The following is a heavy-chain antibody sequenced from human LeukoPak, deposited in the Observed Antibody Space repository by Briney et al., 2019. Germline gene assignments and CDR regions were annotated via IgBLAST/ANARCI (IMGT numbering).Heavy chain of an antibody. D-gene: IGHD1-26*01. V-gene: IGHV3-30*03. CDR3: ARVGRSRGSLPNSYYYMDV. Sequence: PGRSLRLSCAASGFTFSNYGMHWVRQAPGKGLEWVAVISYDESDKYYADSVKGRFAISRDNSKNTLYLQMNSLRPEDTAVYYCARVGRSRGSLPNSYYYMDVWGTGTTVTVSS. CDR2: ISYDESDK. CDR1: GFTFSNYG. J-gene: IGHJ6*03.